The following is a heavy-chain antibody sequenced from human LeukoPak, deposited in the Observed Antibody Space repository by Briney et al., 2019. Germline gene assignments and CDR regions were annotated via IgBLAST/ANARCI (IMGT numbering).Heavy chain of an antibody. CDR1: GGSISSSNW. V-gene: IGHV4-4*02. D-gene: IGHD3-22*01. Sequence: PSETLSLTCAVSGGSISSSNWWSWVRQPPGKGLEWIGEIYHSGSTNYNPSLKSRVTISVDKSKNQFSLKLSSVTAADTAVYYCARGGNYYDSSGYWWSPGNNWFDPWGQGTLVTVSS. J-gene: IGHJ5*02. CDR3: ARGGNYYDSSGYWWSPGNNWFDP. CDR2: IYHSGST.